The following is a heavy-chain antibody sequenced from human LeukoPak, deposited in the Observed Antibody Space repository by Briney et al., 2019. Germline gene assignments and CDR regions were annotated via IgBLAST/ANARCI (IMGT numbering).Heavy chain of an antibody. D-gene: IGHD2-21*02. J-gene: IGHJ5*02. V-gene: IGHV4-39*01. CDR3: ARQQSDTSLFNP. CDR1: GDSISSTSYY. Sequence: SETLSLTCIVSGDSISSTSYYWAWIRQPPGKGLEWIGMIFYSGSAYYTPSLRGRVTLSVDTSRNQFSLNLISVTAADTGVYFCARQQSDTSLFNPWGQGTLVTVSS. CDR2: IFYSGSA.